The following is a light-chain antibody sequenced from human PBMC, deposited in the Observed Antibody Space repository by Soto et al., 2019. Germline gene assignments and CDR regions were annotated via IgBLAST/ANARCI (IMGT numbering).Light chain of an antibody. CDR2: DAS. J-gene: IGKJ4*01. Sequence: EIVLTQSPATLSLSPGERATLSCRASQSVSSYLAWYQQKPGQAPRLLIYDASNSATGTPARFSGSGSGTDFTLTISSLEPKDFAIYDCQQRSNWPPVTFGGGTKVEIK. CDR3: QQRSNWPPVT. V-gene: IGKV3-11*01. CDR1: QSVSSY.